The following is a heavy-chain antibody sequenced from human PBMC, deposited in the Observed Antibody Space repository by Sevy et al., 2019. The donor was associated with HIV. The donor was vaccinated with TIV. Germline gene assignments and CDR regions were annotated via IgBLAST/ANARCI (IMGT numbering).Heavy chain of an antibody. CDR1: GFTFSDYY. Sequence: GESLKISCAASGFTFSDYYMSWIRQAPGKGLEWVSYISSSGSTIYYADSVKGRFTISRDNAKNSLYLQMNSLRAEDTAEYYCARVPEEQLVPYLDYWGQGTLVTVSS. CDR3: ARVPEEQLVPYLDY. V-gene: IGHV3-11*01. D-gene: IGHD6-6*01. CDR2: ISSSGSTI. J-gene: IGHJ4*02.